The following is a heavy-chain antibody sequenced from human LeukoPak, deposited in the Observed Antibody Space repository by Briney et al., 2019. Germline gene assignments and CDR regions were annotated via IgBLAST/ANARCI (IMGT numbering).Heavy chain of an antibody. J-gene: IGHJ4*02. CDR3: ARDQYDTWSRRGNFDS. Sequence: GGSLRLSCAASGFTFSNYWMHWVRQTPGKGLEWVANIKQDGSEKYYVDSVKGRFTISRDNTKNSLYLQMNSLRAEDTAVFYCARDQYDTWSRRGNFDSWGQGTLVIVSS. CDR2: IKQDGSEK. D-gene: IGHD3/OR15-3a*01. V-gene: IGHV3-7*03. CDR1: GFTFSNYW.